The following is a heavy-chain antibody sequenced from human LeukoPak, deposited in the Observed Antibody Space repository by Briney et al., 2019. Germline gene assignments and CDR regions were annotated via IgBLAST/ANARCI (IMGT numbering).Heavy chain of an antibody. V-gene: IGHV3-30-3*01. Sequence: PGGPLRLSCAASGFTFSSYAMHWVRQAPGKGLEWVAVISYDGSNKYYADSVKGRFTISRDNSKNTLYLQMNSLRAEDTAVYYCARDVDGYYYDSSGSTFDPWGQGTLVTVSS. J-gene: IGHJ5*02. D-gene: IGHD3-22*01. CDR3: ARDVDGYYYDSSGSTFDP. CDR2: ISYDGSNK. CDR1: GFTFSSYA.